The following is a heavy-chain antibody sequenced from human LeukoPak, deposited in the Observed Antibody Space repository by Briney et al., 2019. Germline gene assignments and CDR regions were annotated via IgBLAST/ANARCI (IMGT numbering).Heavy chain of an antibody. CDR3: AKDMDGYNSGYFDY. V-gene: IGHV3-30*18. CDR2: IWYGGSNK. Sequence: PGRSLRLSCAASGFTFSSYGMHWVRQAPGKGLEWVAVIWYGGSNKYYADSVKGRFTISRDNSKNTLYLQMNSLRAEDTAVYYCAKDMDGYNSGYFDYWGQGTLVTVSS. J-gene: IGHJ4*02. CDR1: GFTFSSYG. D-gene: IGHD5-24*01.